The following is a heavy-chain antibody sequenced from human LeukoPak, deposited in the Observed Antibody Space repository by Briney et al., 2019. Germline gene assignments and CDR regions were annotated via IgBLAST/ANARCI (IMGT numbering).Heavy chain of an antibody. V-gene: IGHV5-10-1*01. CDR1: GCSFTNYW. D-gene: IGHD2-2*01. J-gene: IGHJ3*02. Sequence: GESLRISCKGSGCSFTNYWISWVRQMPGKGLEWMGRIDPSDSYTNYSPSFQGHVTISADKSISTAYLQWSSLKASDTAMYYCARHVEYCSSTSCYRHNAFDIWGQGTMVTVSS. CDR2: IDPSDSYT. CDR3: ARHVEYCSSTSCYRHNAFDI.